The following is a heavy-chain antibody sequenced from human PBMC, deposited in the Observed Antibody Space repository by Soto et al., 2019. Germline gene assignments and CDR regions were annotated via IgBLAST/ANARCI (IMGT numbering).Heavy chain of an antibody. CDR1: GGSLNSSSHY. CDR2: IHYFGST. V-gene: IGHV4-61*01. Sequence: QVQLQESGPGLVKPSETLSLTCTVSGGSLNSSSHYWSWIRQPPGKGLEWIGYIHYFGSTKYNPSLESRGVISVDTSKNQFSLKVPSVTAADTAIYFCARCGSYVGFDSWGQGARVTVSS. CDR3: ARCGSYVGFDS. D-gene: IGHD1-26*01. J-gene: IGHJ4*02.